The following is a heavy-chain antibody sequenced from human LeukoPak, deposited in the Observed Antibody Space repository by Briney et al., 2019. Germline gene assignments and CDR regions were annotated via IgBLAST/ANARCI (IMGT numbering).Heavy chain of an antibody. CDR1: GGSIRSDH. J-gene: IGHJ5*02. CDR3: ARAHDYGDYKKWFDP. Sequence: SETLSLTCTVSGGSIRSDHWSWIRQPPGKGLEWIGYIYYSGTTNYNPSLKSRVTISVDTSKTQFSLKLRSVTAADTAVYYCARAHDYGDYKKWFDPWGQGTLVTVSS. CDR2: IYYSGTT. V-gene: IGHV4-59*01. D-gene: IGHD4-17*01.